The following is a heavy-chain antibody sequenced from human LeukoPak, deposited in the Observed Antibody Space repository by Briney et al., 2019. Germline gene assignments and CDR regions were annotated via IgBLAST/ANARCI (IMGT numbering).Heavy chain of an antibody. CDR3: ARSYDFWSGDSQFDY. Sequence: SETLSLTCTVSGDSISRYYWTWIRQPPGKGLEWIGYIYYSENTNYNPSLKSRVTMSLDTSKNQFSLKLSSVTAADTAVYYCARSYDFWSGDSQFDYWGQGTLVTVSS. V-gene: IGHV4-59*01. D-gene: IGHD3-3*01. CDR2: IYYSENT. J-gene: IGHJ4*02. CDR1: GDSISRYY.